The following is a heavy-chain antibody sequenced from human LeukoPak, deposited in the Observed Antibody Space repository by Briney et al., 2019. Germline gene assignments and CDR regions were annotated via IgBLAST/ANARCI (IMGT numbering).Heavy chain of an antibody. D-gene: IGHD3-22*01. CDR2: TSYDGSNK. CDR1: GFTFSSYA. J-gene: IGHJ4*02. V-gene: IGHV3-30*04. CDR3: AREYYYDSSGYYY. Sequence: GRSLRLSCAASGFTFSSYAMHWVRQAPGKGLEWVAVTSYDGSNKYYADSVKGRFTISRDNSKNTLYLQMNSLRAEDTAVYYCAREYYYDSSGYYYWGQGTLVTVSS.